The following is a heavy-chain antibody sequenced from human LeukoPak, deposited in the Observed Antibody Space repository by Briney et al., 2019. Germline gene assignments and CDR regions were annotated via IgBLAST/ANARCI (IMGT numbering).Heavy chain of an antibody. V-gene: IGHV4-59*01. D-gene: IGHD6-6*01. J-gene: IGHJ4*02. CDR1: GGSISNYY. Sequence: SETLSLTCTVSGGSISNYYWSWIRQPPGKGLEYIGFIYHSGSTNYNPSLKSRVTMSVDKSKNQCSLRLTSVTAADTAIYLCARSTQASSTSFDYWGQGTLVTVSS. CDR2: IYHSGST. CDR3: ARSTQASSTSFDY.